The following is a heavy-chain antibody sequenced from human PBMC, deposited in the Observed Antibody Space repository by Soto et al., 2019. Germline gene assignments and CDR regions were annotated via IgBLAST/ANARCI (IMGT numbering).Heavy chain of an antibody. Sequence: QPGGSLRLSCAASGFTFSSYWMHWVRQAPGKGLVWVSRINSDGSSTSYADSVKGRFTISRDNAKNTLYLQMNSLRAEDTAVYYCASGGAHTTMIFGVPMSYYYYGMDVWGQGTTVTVSS. CDR1: GFTFSSYW. CDR3: ASGGAHTTMIFGVPMSYYYYGMDV. J-gene: IGHJ6*02. D-gene: IGHD3-3*01. CDR2: INSDGSST. V-gene: IGHV3-74*01.